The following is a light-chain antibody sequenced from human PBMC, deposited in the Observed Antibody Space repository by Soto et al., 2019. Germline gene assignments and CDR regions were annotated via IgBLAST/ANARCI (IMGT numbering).Light chain of an antibody. J-gene: IGLJ1*01. V-gene: IGLV2-14*03. CDR3: SSYKSTSTPYV. Sequence: QSVLTQPASVSGSPGQSITISCTGTSSDIGSYNYVSWYQQHPGKASKLIIYDVTNRPAGISSRFSASKSGDTASLTISVLQADDEAEYFCSSYKSTSTPYVFGSGTKVTVL. CDR2: DVT. CDR1: SSDIGSYNY.